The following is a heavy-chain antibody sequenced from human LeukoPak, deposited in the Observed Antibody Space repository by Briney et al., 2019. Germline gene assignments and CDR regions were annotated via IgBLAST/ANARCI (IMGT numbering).Heavy chain of an antibody. CDR3: ARGFRCSSTSCSYYYYYGMDV. Sequence: PSETLSLTCTVSGGSISSGGYYWSWIRQHPGKGLEWNGYIYYSGSTYYNPSRKSRVTISVDTSKNQFSLKLTSVTAADTAVYYCARGFRCSSTSCSYYYYYGMDVWGQGTTVTVSS. J-gene: IGHJ6*02. CDR2: IYYSGST. V-gene: IGHV4-31*03. D-gene: IGHD2-2*01. CDR1: GGSISSGGYY.